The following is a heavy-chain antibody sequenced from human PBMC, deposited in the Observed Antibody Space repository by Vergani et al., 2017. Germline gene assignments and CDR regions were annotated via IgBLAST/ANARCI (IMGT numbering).Heavy chain of an antibody. CDR3: AKDLGTSSGGGWFDP. Sequence: EVQLVESGGGSVQSGGSLRLSCVASGFTSAGYAMHWVRQAPGKGLEWVSGISWNSNSIGYADSVKGRFTISRDNAKNSLYLQMNSLRAEDTALYYCAKDLGTSSGGGWFDPWGQGTLVTVSS. CDR1: GFTSAGYA. D-gene: IGHD6-6*01. CDR2: ISWNSNSI. V-gene: IGHV3-9*02. J-gene: IGHJ5*02.